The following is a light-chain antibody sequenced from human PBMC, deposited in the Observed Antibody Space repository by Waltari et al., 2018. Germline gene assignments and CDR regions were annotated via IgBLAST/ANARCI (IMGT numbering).Light chain of an antibody. V-gene: IGKV3D-7*01. Sequence: EIVMTQSPATLSLSPGERATLSCRASQSVSSSYLSWYQQKPGQAPRLLIYGASTRATGIPARFSGSRSGTDFTLTISSLQPEDFAVYYCQQDYNLPWTFGQGTKVEIK. CDR3: QQDYNLPWT. CDR1: QSVSSSY. CDR2: GAS. J-gene: IGKJ1*01.